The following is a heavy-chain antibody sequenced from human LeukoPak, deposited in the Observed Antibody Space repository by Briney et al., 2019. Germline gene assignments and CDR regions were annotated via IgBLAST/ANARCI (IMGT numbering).Heavy chain of an antibody. V-gene: IGHV3-23*01. D-gene: IGHD3-10*01. CDR3: AKLRGHYGSGSYPLFDY. J-gene: IGHJ4*02. CDR1: GFTVSSNY. Sequence: PGGSLRLSCAASGFTVSSNYMSWVRQAPGKGLEWVSAISGSGGSTYYADSVKGRFTISRDNSKNTLYLQMNSLRAEDTAVYYCAKLRGHYGSGSYPLFDYWGQGTLVTVSS. CDR2: ISGSGGST.